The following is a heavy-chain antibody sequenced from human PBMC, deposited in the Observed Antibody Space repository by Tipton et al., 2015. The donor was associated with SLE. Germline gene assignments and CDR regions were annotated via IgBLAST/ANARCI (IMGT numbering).Heavy chain of an antibody. CDR3: ARDRSGSYWYFDL. CDR1: GGSFSSYY. J-gene: IGHJ2*01. D-gene: IGHD1-26*01. Sequence: TLSLTCAVYGGSFSSYYWSWIRQPAGKGLEWIGRIYTSGSTNYNPSLKSRVTISVDTSKNQFSLKLSSVTAADTAVYYCARDRSGSYWYFDLWGRGTLVTVSS. CDR2: IYTSGST. V-gene: IGHV4-4*07.